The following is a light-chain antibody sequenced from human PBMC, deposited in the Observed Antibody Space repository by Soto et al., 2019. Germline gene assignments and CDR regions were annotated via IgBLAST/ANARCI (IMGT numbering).Light chain of an antibody. CDR1: QSVSSTY. V-gene: IGKV3-20*01. Sequence: EIVLTQSPDTLSLSPGERATLSCRASQSVSSTYLAWFQQKPGQAPRLLIYGPSSRATGIPGRFSGSGSGTDFPLTISRLEPEDFAVYYCQQYGSSPRTFGQGTRVDI. CDR2: GPS. CDR3: QQYGSSPRT. J-gene: IGKJ1*01.